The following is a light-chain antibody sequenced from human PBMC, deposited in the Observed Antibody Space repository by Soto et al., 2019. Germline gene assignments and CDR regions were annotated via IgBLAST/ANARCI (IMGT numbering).Light chain of an antibody. Sequence: EIVLTQSPGTLSLSPGERATLSCRASQSVGRNYLAWYQQKPGQAPRLLIYNASNRATGIPDRFSGSGSGTDFTLTISMLEPEDFAVYYCHQYAYSPWTFGQGTKVEIK. V-gene: IGKV3-20*01. CDR3: HQYAYSPWT. J-gene: IGKJ1*01. CDR2: NAS. CDR1: QSVGRNY.